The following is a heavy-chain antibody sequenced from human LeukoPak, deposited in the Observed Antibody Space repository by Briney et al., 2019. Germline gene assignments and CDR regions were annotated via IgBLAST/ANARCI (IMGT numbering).Heavy chain of an antibody. V-gene: IGHV3-30*03. CDR3: ARLNWNYAWVFDY. CDR1: GFTFSRYG. J-gene: IGHJ4*02. CDR2: ISYDGSSK. Sequence: QPGGSLRLSCAASGFTFSRYGMHWVRQAPGKGLEWVAVISYDGSSKYYADSVKGRFTISRDNSKNTLYLQMNSLRAEDTAVYYCARLNWNYAWVFDYWGQGTLVTVSS. D-gene: IGHD1-7*01.